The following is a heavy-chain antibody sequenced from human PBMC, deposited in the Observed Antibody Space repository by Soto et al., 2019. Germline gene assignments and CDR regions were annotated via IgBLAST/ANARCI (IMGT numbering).Heavy chain of an antibody. CDR2: IYSDGTT. CDR3: SRVGCSNSKCYTRGMDV. V-gene: IGHV4-4*07. Sequence: PSETLSLTCTVSGGSISGYYWSWVRQPAGKGLEWVGRIYSDGTTNYSPSLKSRVTMSLDTSKDHFSLHLNSVTAADTAVYYCSRVGCSNSKCYTRGMDVWGQGTTVTVSS. J-gene: IGHJ6*02. CDR1: GGSISGYY. D-gene: IGHD2-2*01.